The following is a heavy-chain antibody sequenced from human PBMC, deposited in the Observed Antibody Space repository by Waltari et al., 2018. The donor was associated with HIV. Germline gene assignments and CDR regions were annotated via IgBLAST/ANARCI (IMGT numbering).Heavy chain of an antibody. J-gene: IGHJ4*02. CDR2: IIPLSGTA. D-gene: IGHD2-15*01. CDR1: GDTFCAYG. CDR3: ARKFLLQHYFDY. V-gene: IGHV1-69*06. Sequence: QVQLAQSGAEVKKPWSSVNVSCKDSGDTFCAYGFPWVRQAPGQGLEWMGNIIPLSGTAIYAQRFQGRVTITADKSTNTVYMELSSLTSDDTAVYYCARKFLLQHYFDYWGQGTLVTVSS.